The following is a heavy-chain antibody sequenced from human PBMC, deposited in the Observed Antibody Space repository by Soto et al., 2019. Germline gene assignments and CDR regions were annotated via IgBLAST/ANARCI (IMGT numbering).Heavy chain of an antibody. D-gene: IGHD6-6*01. V-gene: IGHV3-48*02. CDR3: AREGEIAARPYYYYYGMDV. CDR2: ISSSSSTI. CDR1: GFTFSSYS. J-gene: IGHJ6*02. Sequence: GGSLRLSCAASGFTFSSYSMNWVRQAPGKGLEWVSYISSSSSTIYYADSVKGRFTISRDNAKNSLYLQMNSLRDEDTAVYYCAREGEIAARPYYYYYGMDVWGQGTTVTVSS.